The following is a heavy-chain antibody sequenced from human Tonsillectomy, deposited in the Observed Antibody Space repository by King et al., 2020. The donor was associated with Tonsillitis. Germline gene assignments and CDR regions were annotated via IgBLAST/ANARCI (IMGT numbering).Heavy chain of an antibody. CDR2: LSGSGSST. CDR1: GFTFSSYA. J-gene: IGHJ3*01. CDR3: ARASGGLSGSYPLNAFDV. D-gene: IGHD1-26*01. V-gene: IGHV3-23*04. Sequence: VQLVESGGGLVQPGGSLRLSCAASGFTFSSYAMSWVRQAPGKGLEWVSTLSGSGSSTYYADSVKGRLTISRDNSKNTLYLQMSSLGAEDTAVYYCARASGGLSGSYPLNAFDVWGQGTMVTVS.